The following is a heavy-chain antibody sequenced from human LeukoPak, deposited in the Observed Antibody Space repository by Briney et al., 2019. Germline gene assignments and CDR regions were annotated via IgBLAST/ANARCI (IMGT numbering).Heavy chain of an antibody. CDR3: ARDYYGSGDY. V-gene: IGHV3-74*01. D-gene: IGHD3-10*01. Sequence: GGSLRLSCAASGFTFSGYWMHWVRQAPGKGLVWVSRINNDGSSTFYADSVKGRFTISRDNAKNTLLLQMNSLRVEDTAAYYCARDYYGSGDYWGQGTLVTVSS. J-gene: IGHJ4*02. CDR1: GFTFSGYW. CDR2: INNDGSST.